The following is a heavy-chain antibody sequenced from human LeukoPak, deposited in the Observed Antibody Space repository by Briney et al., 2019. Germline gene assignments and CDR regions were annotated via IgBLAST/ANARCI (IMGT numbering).Heavy chain of an antibody. J-gene: IGHJ4*02. CDR2: ISGSGGST. CDR1: GFTFSSYA. CDR3: ANHGRHYYDSSGPVFDY. D-gene: IGHD3-22*01. V-gene: IGHV3-23*01. Sequence: EGSLRLSCAASGFTFSSYAMSWVRQAPGKGLEWVSAISGSGGSTYYADSVKGRFTISRDNSKNTLYLQMNSLRAGDTAVYYCANHGRHYYDSSGPVFDYWGQGTLVTVSS.